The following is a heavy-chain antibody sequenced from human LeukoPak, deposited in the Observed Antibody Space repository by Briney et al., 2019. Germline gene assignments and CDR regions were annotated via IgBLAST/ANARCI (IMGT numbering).Heavy chain of an antibody. CDR3: ARDRYCGGDCYYWHFDL. CDR1: GITFTSYA. V-gene: IGHV3-23*01. Sequence: GGSLRLSCAASGITFTSYAMTWVRQAPGKGLEWVSSIAGSGDSSYYADSVKGRFIISRDNSKDTLYLQMNNLRVEDTAVYYCARDRYCGGDCYYWHFDLWGRGTLVTVSS. D-gene: IGHD2-21*02. J-gene: IGHJ2*01. CDR2: IAGSGDSS.